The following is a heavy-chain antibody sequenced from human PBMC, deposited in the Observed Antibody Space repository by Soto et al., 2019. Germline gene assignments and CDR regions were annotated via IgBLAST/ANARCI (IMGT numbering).Heavy chain of an antibody. CDR1: GFTFSSYA. CDR3: GADRTRVELYFDY. D-gene: IGHD1-7*01. Sequence: GGSLRLSCAASGFTFSSYAMHWVRQAPGKGLEWVAVISYDGSNKYYADSVKGRFTISRDNSKNTLYLQMNSLRAEDTAVYYCGADRTRVELYFDYWGQGTLVTVSS. CDR2: ISYDGSNK. J-gene: IGHJ4*02. V-gene: IGHV3-30-3*01.